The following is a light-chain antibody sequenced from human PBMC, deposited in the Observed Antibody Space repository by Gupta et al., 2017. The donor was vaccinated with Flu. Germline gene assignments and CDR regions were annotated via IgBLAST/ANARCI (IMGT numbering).Light chain of an antibody. CDR3: QVWDSSSYV. CDR2: RDI. CDR1: NIGTKH. Sequence: SYQLTQPLSVSVALGQTAMIACGGNNIGTKHVHWYQQKPGKAPVLVIYRDINRPSGIPERFSGSNSGNTATLTITRAQAGDEAYYFCQVWDSSSYVFGTGTKVTVL. V-gene: IGLV3-9*01. J-gene: IGLJ1*01.